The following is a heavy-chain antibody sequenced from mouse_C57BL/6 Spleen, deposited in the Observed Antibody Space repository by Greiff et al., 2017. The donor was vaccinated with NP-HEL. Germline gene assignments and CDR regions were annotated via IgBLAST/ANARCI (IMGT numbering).Heavy chain of an antibody. CDR1: GYSFTSYY. V-gene: IGHV1-66*01. CDR3: AREGGPPDY. Sequence: QVHVKQSGPELVKPGASVKISCKASGYSFTSYYIHWVKQRPGQGLEWIGWIYPGSGNTKYNEKFKGKATLTADTSSSTAYMQLSSLTSEDSAVYYCAREGGPPDYWGQGTTLTVSS. CDR2: IYPGSGNT. J-gene: IGHJ2*01.